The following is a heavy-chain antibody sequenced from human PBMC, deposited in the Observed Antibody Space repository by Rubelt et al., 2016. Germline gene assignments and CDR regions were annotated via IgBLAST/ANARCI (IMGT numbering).Heavy chain of an antibody. CDR3: ARDCIVGATCAFDI. CDR2: IYYSGST. Sequence: QLQLQESGPGLVKPSETLSLTCTVSGGSISSSSYYWGWIRQPPGTGLEWIGSIYYSGSTYYNPSLKSRVTISVDTAKNQFGRKLGSVTAADTAVYDCARDCIVGATCAFDIWGQGTMVTVSS. D-gene: IGHD1-26*01. J-gene: IGHJ3*02. CDR1: GGSISSSSYY. V-gene: IGHV4-39*07.